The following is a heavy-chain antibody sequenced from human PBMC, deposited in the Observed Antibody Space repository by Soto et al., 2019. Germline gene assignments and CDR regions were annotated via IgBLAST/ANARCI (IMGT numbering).Heavy chain of an antibody. CDR2: IYYSGTT. V-gene: IGHV4-28*03. D-gene: IGHD6-19*01. J-gene: IGHJ4*02. CDR1: GYSISSSNW. Sequence: SETLSLTCAVSGYSISSSNWWGWIRQPPGKGLEWIGYIYYSGTTYYNPSLKSRVTISVDTSKNQFSLKLKSVTAADTAVYYCARGPGRPYSSGWLSPRVYWGQGTLVTVSS. CDR3: ARGPGRPYSSGWLSPRVY.